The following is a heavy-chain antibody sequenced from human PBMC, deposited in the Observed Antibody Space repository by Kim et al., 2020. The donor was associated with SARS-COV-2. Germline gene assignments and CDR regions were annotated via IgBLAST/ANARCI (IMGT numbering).Heavy chain of an antibody. D-gene: IGHD2-21*02. CDR2: IIPIFGTA. Sequence: SVKVSCKASGGTFSSYAISWVRQAPGQGLEWMGGIIPIFGTANYAQKFQGRVTITADESTSTAYMELSSLRSEDTAVYYCARSLAYCGGDCYSVYFRHWGQGTLVTVSS. CDR3: ARSLAYCGGDCYSVYFRH. J-gene: IGHJ1*01. V-gene: IGHV1-69*13. CDR1: GGTFSSYA.